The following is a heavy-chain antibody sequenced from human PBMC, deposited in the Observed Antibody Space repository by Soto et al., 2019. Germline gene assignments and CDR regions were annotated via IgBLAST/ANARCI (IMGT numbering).Heavy chain of an antibody. CDR2: IKSKTDGGTT. Sequence: GGSLRLSCAAPGFTFSNAWMSWVRQAPGKGLEWVGRIKSKTDGGTTDYAAPVKGRFTISRDDSKNTLYLQMNSLKTEDTAVYYSTTDDTVRGDYYYYGMDVWGQGTTVTVSS. CDR3: TTDDTVRGDYYYYGMDV. V-gene: IGHV3-15*01. J-gene: IGHJ6*02. CDR1: GFTFSNAW. D-gene: IGHD4-17*01.